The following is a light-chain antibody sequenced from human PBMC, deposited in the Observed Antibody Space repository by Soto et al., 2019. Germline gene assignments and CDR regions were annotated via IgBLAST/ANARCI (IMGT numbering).Light chain of an antibody. V-gene: IGLV2-14*02. CDR2: EVS. J-gene: IGLJ1*01. Sequence: QSALTQPASVSGSPGQSITISCTGTKTDIGNYNLVSWYQRHPDKAPKLIIYEVSNRPSGVSNRFSGSKSGNTASLTISGLQAEDEADYYCSSYTSSSTLYVFGTGTQLTVL. CDR3: SSYTSSSTLYV. CDR1: KTDIGNYNL.